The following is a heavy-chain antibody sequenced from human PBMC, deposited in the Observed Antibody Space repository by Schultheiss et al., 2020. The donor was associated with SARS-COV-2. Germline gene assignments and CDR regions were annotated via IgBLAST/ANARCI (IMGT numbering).Heavy chain of an antibody. J-gene: IGHJ4*02. Sequence: GSLRLSCTVSGGSISSYYWSWIRQPAGKGLEWIGYIYYSGSTNYNPSLKSRVTISVDTSKNQFSLKLSSVTAADTAVYYCARSLHYYDSRYRFDYWGQGTLVTVSS. D-gene: IGHD3-22*01. CDR3: ARSLHYYDSRYRFDY. V-gene: IGHV4-59*01. CDR1: GGSISSYY. CDR2: IYYSGST.